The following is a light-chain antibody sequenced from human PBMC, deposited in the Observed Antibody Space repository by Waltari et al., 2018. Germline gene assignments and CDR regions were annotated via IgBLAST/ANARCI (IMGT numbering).Light chain of an antibody. CDR1: QSISSY. Sequence: DIQMTQSPSSLSASVGDRVTITCRASQSISSYLNWYQQKPGKATTILIYAASSLQSVVPSRFRCSGSGTDFSLTIHSMQPGDCATYYCKQRSTFGGGTKVDIK. CDR3: KQRST. J-gene: IGKJ4*01. V-gene: IGKV1-39*01. CDR2: AAS.